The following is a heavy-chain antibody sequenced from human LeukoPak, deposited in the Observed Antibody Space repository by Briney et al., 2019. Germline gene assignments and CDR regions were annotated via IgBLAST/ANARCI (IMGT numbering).Heavy chain of an antibody. CDR2: IYHSGST. V-gene: IGHV4-30-2*01. D-gene: IGHD2-2*01. CDR1: GGSISSGGYY. J-gene: IGHJ4*02. Sequence: SETLSLTCTVSGGSISSGGYYWSWIRQPPGKGLEWIGYIYHSGSTYYNPSLKSRVTISVDRSKNQFSLKLSSVTAADTAVYYCARRYCSSPSCYFDYWAREPWSPSPQ. CDR3: ARRYCSSPSCYFDY.